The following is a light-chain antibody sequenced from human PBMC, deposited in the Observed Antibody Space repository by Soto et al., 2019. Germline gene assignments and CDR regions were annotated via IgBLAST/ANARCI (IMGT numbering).Light chain of an antibody. CDR2: DAS. Sequence: DIQMTQSPSTLSASVGDRVTITCRASQSISSWLAWYQQKPGKAPKLLIYDASTLESGVPSRFSGSGSGSEFTLTISSLQPVDFATYYCQQHSTYLWAFGQGTKVEIK. J-gene: IGKJ1*01. CDR1: QSISSW. CDR3: QQHSTYLWA. V-gene: IGKV1-5*01.